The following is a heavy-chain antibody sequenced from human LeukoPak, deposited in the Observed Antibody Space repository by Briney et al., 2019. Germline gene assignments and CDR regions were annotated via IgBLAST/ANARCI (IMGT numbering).Heavy chain of an antibody. D-gene: IGHD3-9*01. CDR2: INPNSGGT. Sequence: GASVKVSCKASGYTFTGYYMHWVRQAPGQGLEWMGWINPNSGGTNYAQKFQGRVTMTRDTSISTAYMELSRLRSDDTAVYYCARTYSYDILTEGWAFDIWGQGTMVTVSS. V-gene: IGHV1-2*02. J-gene: IGHJ3*02. CDR1: GYTFTGYY. CDR3: ARTYSYDILTEGWAFDI.